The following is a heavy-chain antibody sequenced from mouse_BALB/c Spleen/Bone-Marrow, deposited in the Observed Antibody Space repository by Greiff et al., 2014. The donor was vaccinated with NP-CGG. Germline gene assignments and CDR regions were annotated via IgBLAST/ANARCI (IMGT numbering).Heavy chain of an antibody. CDR1: GFNIKDTY. Sequence: VQLQQPGAELVKPGASVKLSCTASGFNIKDTYMHWVKERPEQGLEWIGRIDPANGNTKYDPKFQGKATITADTSSNTAYLQLSSLTSEDTAVCYCVYGRDWYFDVWGAGTTVTVSS. CDR2: IDPANGNT. J-gene: IGHJ1*01. CDR3: VYGRDWYFDV. D-gene: IGHD1-1*01. V-gene: IGHV14-3*02.